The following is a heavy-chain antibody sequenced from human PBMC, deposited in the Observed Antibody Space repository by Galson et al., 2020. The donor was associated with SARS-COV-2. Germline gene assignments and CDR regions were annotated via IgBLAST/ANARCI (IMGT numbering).Heavy chain of an antibody. CDR1: GFTFXXXX. CDR3: ARDGQTSSGWAFDY. J-gene: IGHJ4*02. Sequence: GESLKISCAASGFTFXXXXMXXXXXAPGKGLEWVAXIFXXXXXKYYGDSVKGRFTISRDSSKNTVYLQMNNLRADDTAVYYCARDGQTSSGWAFDYWGQGTLVTVSS. CDR2: IFXXXXXK. D-gene: IGHD6-19*01. V-gene: IGHV3-33*01.